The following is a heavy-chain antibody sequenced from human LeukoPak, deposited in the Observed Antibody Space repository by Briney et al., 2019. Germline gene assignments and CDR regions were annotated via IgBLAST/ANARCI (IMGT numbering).Heavy chain of an antibody. CDR1: GFTFSSYS. V-gene: IGHV3-30*04. J-gene: IGHJ6*02. Sequence: GGSLRLSCAASGFTFSSYSMHWVRQAPGKGLEWVAVISYDGSNKYYADSVKGRFTISRDSSKNTLYLQMNSPRAEDTAVYYCARDRAPVTTNYYYYYGMDVWGQGTTVTVSS. CDR2: ISYDGSNK. D-gene: IGHD4-17*01. CDR3: ARDRAPVTTNYYYYYGMDV.